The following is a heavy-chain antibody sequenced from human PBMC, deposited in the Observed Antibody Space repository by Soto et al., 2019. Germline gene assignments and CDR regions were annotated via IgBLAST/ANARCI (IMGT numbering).Heavy chain of an antibody. Sequence: ASETLSLTCTVSGGSISSSSYYLGWIRQPPGKGLEWIGSIYYSGSTYYNPSLKSRVTISVDTSKNQFSLKLSSVTAADTAVYYCGSHSGSFSGGDLSYYYNGMDVWGQGTTAPASS. V-gene: IGHV4-39*01. J-gene: IGHJ6*02. CDR3: GSHSGSFSGGDLSYYYNGMDV. D-gene: IGHD1-26*01. CDR2: IYYSGST. CDR1: GGSISSSSYY.